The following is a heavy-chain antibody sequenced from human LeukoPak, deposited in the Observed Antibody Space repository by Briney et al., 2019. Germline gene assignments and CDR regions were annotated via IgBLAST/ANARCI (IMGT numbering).Heavy chain of an antibody. CDR1: GFTFSSYS. V-gene: IGHV3-48*04. CDR2: ISSSSSTI. Sequence: GGSLRLSCAASGFTFSSYSMNWVRQAPGKGLEWVSYISSSSSTIYYADSVKGRFTISRDNAKNSLYLQMNSLRAEDTAVYYCARGGYSYGYSYDYWGQGTLVTVSS. D-gene: IGHD5-18*01. CDR3: ARGGYSYGYSYDY. J-gene: IGHJ4*02.